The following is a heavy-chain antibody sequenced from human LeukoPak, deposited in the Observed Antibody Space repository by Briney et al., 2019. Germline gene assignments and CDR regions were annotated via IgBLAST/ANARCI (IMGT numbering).Heavy chain of an antibody. Sequence: GGSLRLTCSASQSIVSSRYMSWVRQAPGKGLEWVSIIYDGGKAYYADSVKGRFTISRDNSKNSLYLQMNSLTADDTATYYCVRGLLEWLRLETYYFDYWGQGTLVTVSS. D-gene: IGHD3-3*01. V-gene: IGHV3-66*01. J-gene: IGHJ4*02. CDR3: VRGLLEWLRLETYYFDY. CDR1: QSIVSSRY. CDR2: IYDGGKA.